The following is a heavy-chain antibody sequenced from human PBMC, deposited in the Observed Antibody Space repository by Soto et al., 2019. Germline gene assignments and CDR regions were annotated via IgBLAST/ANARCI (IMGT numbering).Heavy chain of an antibody. V-gene: IGHV4-34*01. CDR3: ARAKNYDYVWGSYRFPSLLDY. CDR1: GGSFSGYY. Sequence: SETLSLTCAVYGGSFSGYYWSWIRQPPGKGLEWIGEINHSGSTNCNPSLKSRVTISVDTSKNQFSLKLSSVTAADTAVYYCARAKNYDYVWGSYRFPSLLDYWGQGTLVTVSS. CDR2: INHSGST. D-gene: IGHD3-16*02. J-gene: IGHJ4*02.